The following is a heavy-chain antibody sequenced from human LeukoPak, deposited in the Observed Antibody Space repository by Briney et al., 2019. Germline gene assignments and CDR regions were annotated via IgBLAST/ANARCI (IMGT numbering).Heavy chain of an antibody. D-gene: IGHD5/OR15-5a*01. Sequence: ASVEVSCRASGFTFTAYHMHWVRQAPGQGLEWMGWINPNSGGTNYAQKFQGRVTMTRDTSISTAYMELSRLRSDDSAVYYCARESSVYDHYYFDYWGQGTLVTVSS. CDR3: ARESSVYDHYYFDY. CDR1: GFTFTAYH. J-gene: IGHJ4*02. CDR2: INPNSGGT. V-gene: IGHV1-2*02.